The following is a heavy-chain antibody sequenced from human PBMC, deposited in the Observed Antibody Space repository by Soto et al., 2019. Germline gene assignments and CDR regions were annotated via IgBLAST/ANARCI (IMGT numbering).Heavy chain of an antibody. V-gene: IGHV3-48*02. J-gene: IGHJ6*02. Sequence: EVQLVESGGGLVQPGGSLRVSCAASGFTLRTYSLNWVRQAPGRGPEWISYISSSGSTIYYADSVKGRFTVSRHNAKNLLSLQLQSLRDEDTAVYYCARVPSSGSYRSHPHSGMDVWGPGPTVPASS. D-gene: IGHD1-26*01. CDR2: ISSSGSTI. CDR3: ARVPSSGSYRSHPHSGMDV. CDR1: GFTLRTYS.